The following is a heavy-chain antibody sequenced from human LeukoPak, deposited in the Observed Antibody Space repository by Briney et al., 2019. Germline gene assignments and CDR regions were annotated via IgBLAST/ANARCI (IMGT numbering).Heavy chain of an antibody. CDR3: VSRRLRFCGWSTSVY. V-gene: IGHV3-48*01. CDR1: GFTFSSYC. J-gene: IGHJ4*02. D-gene: IGHD6-19*01. Sequence: PGGSLRLSCVASGFTFSSYCMNWVRQAPGKGLEWVSYISSSSSTISYADSVKGRFTISRDNAKNSLYLQMDSLRAEDTSVYYCVSRRLRFCGWSTSVYWGEGTLVTVSS. CDR2: ISSSSSTI.